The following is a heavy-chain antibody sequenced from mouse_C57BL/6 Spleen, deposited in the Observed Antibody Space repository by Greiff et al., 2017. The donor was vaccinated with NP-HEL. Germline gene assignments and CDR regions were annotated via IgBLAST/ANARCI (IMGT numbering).Heavy chain of an antibody. Sequence: QVQLQQPGTELVKPGASVKLSCKASGYTFTSYWMHWVKQRPGQGLEWIGNINPSNGGTNYNEKFKSKATLTVDKSSSTAYIQLSSLTSEDSAVYYCARSPIYYDSSYYAMDDWGQGTSVTVSS. CDR2: INPSNGGT. CDR3: ARSPIYYDSSYYAMDD. V-gene: IGHV1-53*01. D-gene: IGHD2-4*01. J-gene: IGHJ4*01. CDR1: GYTFTSYW.